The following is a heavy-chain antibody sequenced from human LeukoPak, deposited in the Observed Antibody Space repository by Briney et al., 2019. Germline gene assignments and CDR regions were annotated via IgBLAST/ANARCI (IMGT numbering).Heavy chain of an antibody. Sequence: ASVKVSCKASGYTFTSYGISWVRQAPGQGLEWMGWISAYNGNTNYAQKLQGRVTMTTDTSTSTAYMELRSLRSDDTAVYYCARRGSSSWDYYYGMDVLGQGTTVTVSS. CDR2: ISAYNGNT. J-gene: IGHJ6*02. V-gene: IGHV1-18*01. D-gene: IGHD6-6*01. CDR1: GYTFTSYG. CDR3: ARRGSSSWDYYYGMDV.